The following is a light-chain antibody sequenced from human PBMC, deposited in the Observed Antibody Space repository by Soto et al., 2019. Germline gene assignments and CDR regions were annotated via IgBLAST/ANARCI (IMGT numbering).Light chain of an antibody. CDR3: QHYKHSTQSA. Sequence: DIQMTQSPSTLSASVGDSVTITCRASLSISTWLALYQQKPGKAPKVLVHKASSAENVVKSSFSGNVTAIEFTHSILNLQPDDSATYDCQHYKHSTQSAFGQGTKLEIK. J-gene: IGKJ2*01. V-gene: IGKV1-5*03. CDR2: KAS. CDR1: LSISTW.